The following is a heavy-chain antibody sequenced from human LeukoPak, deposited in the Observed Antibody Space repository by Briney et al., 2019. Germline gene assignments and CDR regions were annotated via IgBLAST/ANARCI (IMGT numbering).Heavy chain of an antibody. V-gene: IGHV4-4*07. J-gene: IGHJ3*02. CDR2: IYTSGST. CDR3: ARDKYYYGSGKAFDI. Sequence: PSETLSLTCTVSGGSIGSYYWSWIRQPAGKGLEWIGRIYTSGSTNYNPSLKSRVTMSVDTSKHHFSLKLSSVTAADTAVYYCARDKYYYGSGKAFDIWGQGTMVTVSS. D-gene: IGHD3-10*01. CDR1: GGSIGSYY.